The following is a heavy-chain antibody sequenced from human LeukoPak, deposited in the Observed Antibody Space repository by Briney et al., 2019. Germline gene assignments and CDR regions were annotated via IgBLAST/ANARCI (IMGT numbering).Heavy chain of an antibody. Sequence: SETLSLTFAVSGGSISSFCWSWIRQPAGKGLEWIGRIYTSGSTNYNPSLKSRVTMSVDTSKNQFSLKLSSVTAADTAVYYCARATMDDDSSGYKHFDYWGQGTLVTVSS. CDR2: IYTSGST. V-gene: IGHV4-4*07. J-gene: IGHJ4*02. CDR1: GGSISSFC. CDR3: ARATMDDDSSGYKHFDY. D-gene: IGHD3-22*01.